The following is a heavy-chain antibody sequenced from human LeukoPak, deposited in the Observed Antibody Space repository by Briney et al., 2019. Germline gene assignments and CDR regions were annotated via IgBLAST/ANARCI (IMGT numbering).Heavy chain of an antibody. V-gene: IGHV1-18*01. CDR2: ISAYNGNT. CDR1: GCTFTSYG. J-gene: IGHJ6*03. CDR3: ARVTSNSSGWYRVMRGGWTYYYYYMDV. D-gene: IGHD6-19*01. Sequence: GASVKVSCKASGCTFTSYGISWVREAPGQGLEWMGWISAYNGNTNYAQKLQGRVTMTTDTSTSTAYMELRSLRSDDTAVYYCARVTSNSSGWYRVMRGGWTYYYYYMDVWGKGTTVTVSS.